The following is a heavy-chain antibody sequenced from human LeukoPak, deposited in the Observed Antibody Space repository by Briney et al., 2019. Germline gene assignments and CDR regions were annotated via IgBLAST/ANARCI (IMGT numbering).Heavy chain of an antibody. CDR3: AKDRGIVVVPAAMQVDY. CDR1: GFTFTSYG. D-gene: IGHD2-2*01. CDR2: ISYDGSNK. V-gene: IGHV3-30*18. Sequence: GRSLRLSCVASGFTFTSYGMHWVRQAPGKGLEGMAVISYDGSNKYYADSVKGGFTISRENSKNRLYMQMKSLRADDTAVYYCAKDRGIVVVPAAMQVDYWGQGTLVTVSS. J-gene: IGHJ4*02.